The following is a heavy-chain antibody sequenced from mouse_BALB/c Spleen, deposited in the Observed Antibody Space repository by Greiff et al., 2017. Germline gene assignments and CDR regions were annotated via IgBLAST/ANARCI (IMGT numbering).Heavy chain of an antibody. CDR2: ISDGGSYT. J-gene: IGHJ4*01. CDR3: AREGDYLYAMDY. D-gene: IGHD5-5*01. Sequence: EVKLMESGGGLVKPGGSLKLSCAASGFTFSDYYMYWVRQTPEKRLEWVATISDGGSYTYYPDSVKGRFTISRDNAKNNLYLQMSSLKSEDTAMYYCAREGDYLYAMDYWGQGTSVTVSS. CDR1: GFTFSDYY. V-gene: IGHV5-4*02.